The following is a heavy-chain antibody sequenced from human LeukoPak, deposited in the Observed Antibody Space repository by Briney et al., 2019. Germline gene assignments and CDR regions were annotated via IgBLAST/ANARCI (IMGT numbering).Heavy chain of an antibody. D-gene: IGHD3-10*01. Sequence: GGSLRLSCAASGFTFSSYWMSWVRQAPGKGLEWVANIKQDGSEKYYVDSVKGRFTISRDNAKNSLYLQMNSLRAEDTAVYYCAGAGGYYYFDYWGQGTLVTVSS. J-gene: IGHJ4*02. CDR3: AGAGGYYYFDY. CDR2: IKQDGSEK. CDR1: GFTFSSYW. V-gene: IGHV3-7*01.